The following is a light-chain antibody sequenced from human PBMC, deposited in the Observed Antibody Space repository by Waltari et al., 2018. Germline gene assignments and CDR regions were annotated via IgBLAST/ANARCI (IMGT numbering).Light chain of an antibody. V-gene: IGKV3-15*01. Sequence: EIVLTQSPATLSLSPGERATLSCRASQSVSSSLAWYQQKPGQAPRLLIYGASSRATGIPDSFSGSGSGTDFTLTISSLEPEDFAVYYCQQYSKWPPLTFGGGTKVEIK. CDR1: QSVSSS. J-gene: IGKJ4*01. CDR3: QQYSKWPPLT. CDR2: GAS.